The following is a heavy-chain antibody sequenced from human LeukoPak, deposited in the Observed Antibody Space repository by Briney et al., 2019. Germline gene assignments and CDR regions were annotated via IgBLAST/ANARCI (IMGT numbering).Heavy chain of an antibody. D-gene: IGHD6-6*01. CDR3: ARTYSSSSHFDY. Sequence: SETLSLTCTVPGGSISSYYWSWIRQPPGKGLEWIGHIYTSGSTNYNPSLKSRVTISVDTSKNQFSLKVSSVTAADTAVYYCARTYSSSSHFDYWGQGTLVTVSS. CDR2: IYTSGST. V-gene: IGHV4-4*09. J-gene: IGHJ4*02. CDR1: GGSISSYY.